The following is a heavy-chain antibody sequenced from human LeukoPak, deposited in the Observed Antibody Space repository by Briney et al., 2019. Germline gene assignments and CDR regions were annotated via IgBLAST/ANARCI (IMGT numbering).Heavy chain of an antibody. V-gene: IGHV1-18*01. CDR1: GYTFTSYG. CDR3: ARDGLNYYGSGSYLVWFDP. Sequence: GASVKVSCKASGYTFTSYGISWVRQAPGQGLEWMGWISAYNGNTNYAQKLQGRVTMTTDTSTSTAYMELRSLRSDDPAVYYCARDGLNYYGSGSYLVWFDPWGQGTLVTVSS. J-gene: IGHJ5*02. CDR2: ISAYNGNT. D-gene: IGHD3-10*01.